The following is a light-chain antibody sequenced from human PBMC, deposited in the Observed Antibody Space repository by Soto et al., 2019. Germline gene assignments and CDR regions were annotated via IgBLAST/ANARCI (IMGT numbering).Light chain of an antibody. Sequence: EIVLMQSPGTLSLSPGEGATLSCSDSQSVNNNYLAWYQQRPGQAPTVLIFDTSRRATGVTDRFSGSGSGTDFTLRISRVEPDDFAVYYCQQYCSSQGTFGPGTKVNIK. V-gene: IGKV3-20*01. CDR3: QQYCSSQGT. CDR1: QSVNNNY. CDR2: DTS. J-gene: IGKJ3*01.